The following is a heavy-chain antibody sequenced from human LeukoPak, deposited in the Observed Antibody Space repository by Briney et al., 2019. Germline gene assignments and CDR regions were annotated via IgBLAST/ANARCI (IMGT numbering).Heavy chain of an antibody. Sequence: GASVKVSCKPSGYTFTDYYIHWVRQAPGQGLEWMGCIDPDSGGTKSPQRFQGRVTVTRDTSITTAYMELSRLSFDDTAVYYCAREYYDSSGLKHAFDIWGQGTMVTVSS. CDR2: IDPDSGGT. CDR3: AREYYDSSGLKHAFDI. D-gene: IGHD3-22*01. V-gene: IGHV1-2*02. J-gene: IGHJ3*02. CDR1: GYTFTDYY.